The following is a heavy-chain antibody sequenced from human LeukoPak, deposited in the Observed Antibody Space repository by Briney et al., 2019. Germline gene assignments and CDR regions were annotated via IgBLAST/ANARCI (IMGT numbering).Heavy chain of an antibody. CDR1: GGSISSYY. D-gene: IGHD3-22*01. CDR2: IYYSGST. V-gene: IGHV4-59*01. J-gene: IGHJ3*02. Sequence: PSETLSLTCTVSGGSISSYYWSWIRQPPGKGLEWIGYIYYSGSTNYNPSLKSRVTISVETSKNQFSLKLSSVTAADTAVYYCARQYYYDSSGYLDAFDIWGQGTMVTVSS. CDR3: ARQYYYDSSGYLDAFDI.